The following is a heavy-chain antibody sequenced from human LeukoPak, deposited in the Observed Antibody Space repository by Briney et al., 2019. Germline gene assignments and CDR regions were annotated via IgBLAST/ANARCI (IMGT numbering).Heavy chain of an antibody. V-gene: IGHV4-59*01. CDR2: NYYSGST. CDR3: ARGPRYYDILTGYSDWFDP. CDR1: GGSISSYY. Sequence: SSETLSLTCTVSGGSISSYYWSWIRQPPGKGLEWIGYNYYSGSTNYNPSLKSRVTISVDTSKNQYSLKLSSVTAADTAVYYCARGPRYYDILTGYSDWFDPWGQGTLVTVSS. J-gene: IGHJ5*02. D-gene: IGHD3-9*01.